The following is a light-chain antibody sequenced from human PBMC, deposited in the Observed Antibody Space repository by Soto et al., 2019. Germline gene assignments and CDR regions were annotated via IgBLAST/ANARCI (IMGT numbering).Light chain of an antibody. CDR2: DAS. Sequence: DIQMTQSPSTLSASVGDRFTITCRASQSISSWLAWYQQTPGKAPKILIYDASSLESGVPSRFSGSGSGTEFTLTISSLQPDDFATDYCQQYNSYWTFGQGTKVDIK. V-gene: IGKV1-5*01. CDR1: QSISSW. CDR3: QQYNSYWT. J-gene: IGKJ1*01.